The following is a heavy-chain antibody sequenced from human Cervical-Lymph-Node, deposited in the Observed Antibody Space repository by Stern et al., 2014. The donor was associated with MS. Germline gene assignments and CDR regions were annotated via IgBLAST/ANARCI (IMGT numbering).Heavy chain of an antibody. V-gene: IGHV1-18*01. J-gene: IGHJ4*02. D-gene: IGHD5-12*01. CDR1: GYTFTTYG. Sequence: VQLVESGAEVKKPGASVKVSCKAAGYTFTTYGISWVRQAPGKGLEWMGWISAYNGNTNYAQMPQGRVTMTTDTSTSTAYMELRSLRSDDTAVYYCARTLGRISGYDPVDDWGQGTLVTVSS. CDR2: ISAYNGNT. CDR3: ARTLGRISGYDPVDD.